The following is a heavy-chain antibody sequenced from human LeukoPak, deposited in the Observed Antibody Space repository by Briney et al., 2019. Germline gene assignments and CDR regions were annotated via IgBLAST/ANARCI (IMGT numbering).Heavy chain of an antibody. D-gene: IGHD4-23*01. CDR1: GFTFTGYY. V-gene: IGHV1-2*02. CDR2: VNPNSGGT. Sequence: ASVKLSCKASGFTFTGYYIHWVRQAPGQGLEWMGWVNPNSGGTNYAQMFQGRVTMTRDTSINTAYMELSGLRSDDTAVYYCARDSYGGNWSLGYWGRGTLVTVSS. J-gene: IGHJ4*02. CDR3: ARDSYGGNWSLGY.